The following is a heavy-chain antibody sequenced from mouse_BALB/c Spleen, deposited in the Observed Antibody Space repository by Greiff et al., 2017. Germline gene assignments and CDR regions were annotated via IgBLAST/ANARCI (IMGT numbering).Heavy chain of an antibody. CDR1: GYTFTSYY. D-gene: IGHD1-2*01. J-gene: IGHJ2*01. V-gene: IGHV1S56*01. Sequence: QVQLQQSGPELVKPGASVRISCKASGYTFTSYYIHWVKQRPGQGLEWIGWIYPGNVNTKYNEKFKGKATLTADKSSSTAYMQLSSLTSEDSAVYFCAREGTTATGDYWGQGTTLTVSS. CDR3: AREGTTATGDY. CDR2: IYPGNVNT.